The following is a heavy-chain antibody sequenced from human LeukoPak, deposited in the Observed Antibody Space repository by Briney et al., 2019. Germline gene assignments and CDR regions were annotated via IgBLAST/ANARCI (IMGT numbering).Heavy chain of an antibody. CDR1: GYTFTSYG. V-gene: IGHV1-18*01. Sequence: ASVKVSCKASGYTFTSYGISWVRQAPGQGLEWMGWISAYNGNTNYAQKLQGRVTMTTDTSTSTAYMELSSLRSEDTAVYYCARSRAARGVITPNWFDPWGQGTLVTVSS. CDR3: ARSRAARGVITPNWFDP. CDR2: ISAYNGNT. J-gene: IGHJ5*02. D-gene: IGHD3-10*01.